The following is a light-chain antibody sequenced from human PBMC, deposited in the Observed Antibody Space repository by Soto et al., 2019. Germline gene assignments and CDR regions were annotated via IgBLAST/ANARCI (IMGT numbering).Light chain of an antibody. Sequence: ENGLTQSPGTLSLSPGERATLSCRASQSVSRNYVAWYQQKPGQAPRLLIYGASSRATGIPDRFGGSGSGADFTLTISILEPEDFAVYYCQQYGSSPLTFGGGTKVDIK. CDR1: QSVSRNY. CDR2: GAS. J-gene: IGKJ4*01. V-gene: IGKV3-20*01. CDR3: QQYGSSPLT.